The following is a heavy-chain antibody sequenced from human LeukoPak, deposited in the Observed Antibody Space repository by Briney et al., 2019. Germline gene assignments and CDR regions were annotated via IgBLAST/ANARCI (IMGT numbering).Heavy chain of an antibody. J-gene: IGHJ4*02. D-gene: IGHD5-12*01. CDR3: ARDSGYGLNDY. CDR1: GFTFSAYA. Sequence: GGSLRLSCEASGFTFSAYAMTWVRQAPGKGLEWVSSVGSDNKPHYSESVKGRFAISRDNSKSMLFLQLNSLRAEDTALYYCARDSGYGLNDYWGQGTLVTVSS. CDR2: VGSDNKP. V-gene: IGHV3-23*05.